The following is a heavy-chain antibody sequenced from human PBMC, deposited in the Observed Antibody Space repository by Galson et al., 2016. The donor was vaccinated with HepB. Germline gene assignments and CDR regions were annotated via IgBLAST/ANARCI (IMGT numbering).Heavy chain of an antibody. CDR2: FYSGGST. CDR1: GFTVRSNY. Sequence: SLRLSCAASGFTVRSNYMSWVRQAPGKGLEWVSVFYSGGSTYYADSVKGRFTISRDNSKNTLYLQMNSLRAEDTAVYYCARDGSYSGNLHGYFDYWGQGTLVTVSS. J-gene: IGHJ4*02. D-gene: IGHD1-26*01. V-gene: IGHV3-53*01. CDR3: ARDGSYSGNLHGYFDY.